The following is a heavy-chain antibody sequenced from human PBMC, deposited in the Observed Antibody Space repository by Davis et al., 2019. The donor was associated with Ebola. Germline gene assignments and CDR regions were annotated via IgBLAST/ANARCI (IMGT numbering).Heavy chain of an antibody. CDR2: FDPEDGET. CDR3: ATGPPQWLIPSG. D-gene: IGHD6-19*01. V-gene: IGHV1-24*01. CDR1: GHTLTDLS. J-gene: IGHJ4*02. Sequence: ASVKVSCKVSGHTLTDLSMHWVRQAPGKGLEWMGGFDPEDGETIYAQKLQGRVTMTEDTSTDTAYMELSSLRSEDTAAYYCATGPPQWLIPSGWGQGTLVTVSS.